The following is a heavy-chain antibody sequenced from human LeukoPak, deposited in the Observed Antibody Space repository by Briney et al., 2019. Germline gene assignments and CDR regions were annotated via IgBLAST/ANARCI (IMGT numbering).Heavy chain of an antibody. CDR1: GGSIDTTIYF. CDR3: ARTLSARDWFDP. D-gene: IGHD3-3*02. J-gene: IGHJ5*02. CDR2: IYYNGDT. V-gene: IGHV4-39*02. Sequence: SETLSLTCSVSGGSIDTTIYFWGWLRQPPGKGLEWIGNIYYNGDTYYNPSLESRVTLSMDTSKNRFSLRLSSVTAADTAVYYCARTLSARDWFDPWGQGTLVTVSS.